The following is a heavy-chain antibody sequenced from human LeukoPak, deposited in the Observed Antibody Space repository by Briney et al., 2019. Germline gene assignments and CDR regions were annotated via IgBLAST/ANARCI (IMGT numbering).Heavy chain of an antibody. CDR2: ISAYNGNT. Sequence: ASVKVSCKASGYTFTSYGISWVRQAPGQGLEWMGWISAYNGNTNYAQKLQGRVTMTTDTSTSTAYMELRSLRSDDTAVYYCARGPPYQLLPYYYYYYMDVWGKGTTVTVSS. V-gene: IGHV1-18*01. CDR1: GYTFTSYG. J-gene: IGHJ6*03. D-gene: IGHD2-2*01. CDR3: ARGPPYQLLPYYYYYYMDV.